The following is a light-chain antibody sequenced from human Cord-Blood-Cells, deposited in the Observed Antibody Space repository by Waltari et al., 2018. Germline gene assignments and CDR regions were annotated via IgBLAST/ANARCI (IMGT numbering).Light chain of an antibody. V-gene: IGLV3-19*01. Sequence: SSELTQDPAVSVALGQTVRLTCQGDSLRSYYASWDRQKPGQAPVRVIYDKNNRTSGIPDRFSGSSSVNTASLTITGAQAEDEADYYSNSRDSSGNHLYVFGTGTKVTVL. CDR3: NSRDSSGNHLYV. CDR2: DKN. J-gene: IGLJ1*01. CDR1: SLRSYY.